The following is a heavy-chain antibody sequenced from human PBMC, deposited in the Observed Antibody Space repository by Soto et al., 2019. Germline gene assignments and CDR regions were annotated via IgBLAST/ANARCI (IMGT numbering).Heavy chain of an antibody. D-gene: IGHD3-10*01. J-gene: IGHJ4*02. CDR2: IYYSGST. CDR1: GGSISSSNYY. CDR3: ASWLHYSGSGSHHYFDY. Sequence: SETLSLTCTVSGGSISSSNYYWGWVRQPPGKGLERIGSIYYSGSTYHNPSLKSRVTISVDTSKNQFSLKLSSVTAADTAVYYCASWLHYSGSGSHHYFDYWGQGTLVTVSS. V-gene: IGHV4-39*01.